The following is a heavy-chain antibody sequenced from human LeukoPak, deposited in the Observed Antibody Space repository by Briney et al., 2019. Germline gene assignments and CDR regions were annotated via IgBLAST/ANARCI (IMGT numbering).Heavy chain of an antibody. Sequence: PGGSLRLSCAASGFTFSSYAMSWVRQAPGKGLEWVSAISGSGGSTYYADSVKGRFTIPRDNSKNTLYLQMNSLRAEDTAVYYCAKAEEWNPGSLFPIDAYFDYWGQGTLVTVSS. CDR3: AKAEEWNPGSLFPIDAYFDY. J-gene: IGHJ4*02. D-gene: IGHD3-3*01. CDR1: GFTFSSYA. CDR2: ISGSGGST. V-gene: IGHV3-23*01.